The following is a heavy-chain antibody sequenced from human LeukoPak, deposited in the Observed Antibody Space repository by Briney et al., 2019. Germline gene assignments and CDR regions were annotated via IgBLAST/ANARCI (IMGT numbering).Heavy chain of an antibody. CDR1: GFTFSSYG. V-gene: IGHV3-23*01. Sequence: PGRSLRLSCAASGFTFSSYGMSWVRQAPGKGLEWVSAISGSGGSTYYADSVKGRFTISRDNSKNTLYLQMNSLRAEDTAVYYCAKAPGYYDSSGYPDAFDIWGQGTMVTVSS. D-gene: IGHD3-22*01. J-gene: IGHJ3*02. CDR2: ISGSGGST. CDR3: AKAPGYYDSSGYPDAFDI.